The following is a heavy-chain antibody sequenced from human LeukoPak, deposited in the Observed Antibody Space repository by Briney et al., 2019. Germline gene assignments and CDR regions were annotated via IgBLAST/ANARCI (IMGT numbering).Heavy chain of an antibody. Sequence: SETLSLTCTVSGGSISSSSYYWGWIRQPPGKGLEWIGSIYYSGSTYYNPSLKSRVTISVDTSKNQFSLKLSSVTAADTAVYYCARRGHYDYVWGSYRPGGYYYYMDVWGKGTTVTISS. CDR1: GGSISSSSYY. D-gene: IGHD3-16*02. V-gene: IGHV4-39*01. CDR2: IYYSGST. J-gene: IGHJ6*03. CDR3: ARRGHYDYVWGSYRPGGYYYYMDV.